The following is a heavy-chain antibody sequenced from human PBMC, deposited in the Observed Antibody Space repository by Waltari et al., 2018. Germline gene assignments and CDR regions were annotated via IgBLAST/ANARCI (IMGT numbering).Heavy chain of an antibody. V-gene: IGHV3-30*18. D-gene: IGHD5-12*01. CDR2: IWYDGSNK. Sequence: QVQLVESGGGVVQPGRSLRLSCAASGFTFSSYGMHWVRQAPGKGLEWVAVIWYDGSNKYYADSVKGRFTISRDNSKNTLYLQMNSLRAEDTAMYYCAKDGPSGDAFDYWGQGTLVTVSS. CDR1: GFTFSSYG. CDR3: AKDGPSGDAFDY. J-gene: IGHJ4*02.